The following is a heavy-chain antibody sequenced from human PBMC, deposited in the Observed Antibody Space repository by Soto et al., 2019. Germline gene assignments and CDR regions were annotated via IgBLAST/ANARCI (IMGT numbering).Heavy chain of an antibody. V-gene: IGHV1-18*01. CDR2: ISAYNGNT. Sequence: QVQLVQSGAEVKKPGASVKVSCKASGYTFTSYGISWVRQAPGQGLEWMGWISAYNGNTNYAQKLQGRVTMTTDTSKSTAYMELRSLRSDDTAVYYCARVLGVWGSYQSTPTHFDYWGQGTLVTVSS. CDR3: ARVLGVWGSYQSTPTHFDY. D-gene: IGHD3-16*01. J-gene: IGHJ4*02. CDR1: GYTFTSYG.